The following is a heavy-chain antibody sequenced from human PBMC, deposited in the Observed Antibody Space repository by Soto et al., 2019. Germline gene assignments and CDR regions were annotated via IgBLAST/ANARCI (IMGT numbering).Heavy chain of an antibody. CDR1: GGSISSTSYY. CDR2: IFYNGNT. V-gene: IGHV4-39*01. CDR3: ARCFCAGTYCTSSSCYFDY. J-gene: IGHJ4*02. Sequence: SETLSLTCTVSGGSISSTSYYWGWIRQPPGKGLEWIGSIFYNGNTHYIPSLKSRVTISVDTSKNQFSLKLSSVTAADTAVYFCARCFCAGTYCTSSSCYFDYWGQGSLVTVSS. D-gene: IGHD2-2*01.